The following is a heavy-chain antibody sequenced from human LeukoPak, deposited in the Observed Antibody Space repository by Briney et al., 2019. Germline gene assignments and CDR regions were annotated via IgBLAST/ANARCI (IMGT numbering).Heavy chain of an antibody. CDR1: GFTFSPYD. CDR3: ARDHGYCSSTSCYSEFDY. J-gene: IGHJ4*02. D-gene: IGHD2-2*02. CDR2: ISSSSSYI. Sequence: GGSLRLSCAASGFTFSPYDMSWVRQAPGKGLEWVSSISSSSSYIYYADSVKGRFTISRDNAKNSLYLQMNSLRAEDTAVYYCARDHGYCSSTSCYSEFDYWGQGTLVTVSS. V-gene: IGHV3-21*01.